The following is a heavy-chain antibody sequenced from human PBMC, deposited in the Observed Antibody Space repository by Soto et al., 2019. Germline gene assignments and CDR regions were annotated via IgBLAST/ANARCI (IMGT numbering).Heavy chain of an antibody. CDR1: GGSISSGGYY. J-gene: IGHJ3*02. CDR2: ISYSGST. D-gene: IGHD6-13*01. CDR3: AREGAGPKGSSSWPDDAFDI. Sequence: QVQLQESGPGLVKPSQTLSLTCTVSGGSISSGGYYWSWIRQHPGKGLEWLGDISYSGSTYSNPSLKSLVTISVDKSKDQFSLKLSSVTAAVTAVYYCAREGAGPKGSSSWPDDAFDIWGQGTMVTVSS. V-gene: IGHV4-31*01.